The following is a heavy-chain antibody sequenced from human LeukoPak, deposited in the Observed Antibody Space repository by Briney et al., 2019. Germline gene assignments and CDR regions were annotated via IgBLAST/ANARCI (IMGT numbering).Heavy chain of an antibody. CDR2: ISSSGSTI. V-gene: IGHV3-11*01. CDR1: GFTFSDYY. D-gene: IGHD6-19*01. Sequence: GGSLRLSCAASGFTFSDYYMSWIRQAPGKGLEWVSYISSSGSTIYYADSVKGRFTISRDNAKNSLYLQMNSLRAEDTAVYYRARHPYSSGWYFVLWGQGTLVTVSS. J-gene: IGHJ4*02. CDR3: ARHPYSSGWYFVL.